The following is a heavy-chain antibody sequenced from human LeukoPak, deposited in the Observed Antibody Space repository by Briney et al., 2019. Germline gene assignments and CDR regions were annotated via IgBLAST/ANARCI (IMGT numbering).Heavy chain of an antibody. V-gene: IGHV1-69*01. CDR1: GGTFGSYA. CDR3: ARSRYGDYPRENYFDY. J-gene: IGHJ4*02. D-gene: IGHD4-17*01. CDR2: IIPIFGTA. Sequence: SVKVSCKASGGTFGSYAISWVRQAPGQGLEWMGGIIPIFGTANYAQKFQGRVTITADESTSTAYMELSSLRSEDTAVYCCARSRYGDYPRENYFDYWGQGTLVTVSS.